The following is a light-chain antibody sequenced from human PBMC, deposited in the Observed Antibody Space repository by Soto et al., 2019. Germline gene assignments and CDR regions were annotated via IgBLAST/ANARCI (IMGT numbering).Light chain of an antibody. V-gene: IGKV2-28*01. CDR1: QSLLHDNGYNY. CDR2: LGS. J-gene: IGKJ1*01. CDR3: MQAHQAPWT. Sequence: DIVMTQSPLSLPVTPGEPASISCRASQSLLHDNGYNYLDWYQQKPGQSPKLLIYLGSNRASGVPARFSGSGSGTDFTLTISRVQAEDAAIYYCMQAHQAPWTFGQGTKLEI.